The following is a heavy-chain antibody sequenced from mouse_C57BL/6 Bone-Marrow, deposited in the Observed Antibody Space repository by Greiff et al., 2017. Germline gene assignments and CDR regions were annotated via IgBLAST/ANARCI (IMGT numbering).Heavy chain of an antibody. CDR3: AHYYGSRGYAMDY. J-gene: IGHJ4*01. D-gene: IGHD1-1*01. CDR2: IGPGSGST. V-gene: IGHV1-77*01. CDR1: GYTFTDYY. Sequence: VQLQQSGAELVKPGASVKISCKASGYTFTDYYINWVKQRPGQGLEWIGKIGPGSGSTYYNEKFKGKATLPADKSSSTAYMQLSSLTSEDSAVYFCAHYYGSRGYAMDYWGQGTSGTVSS.